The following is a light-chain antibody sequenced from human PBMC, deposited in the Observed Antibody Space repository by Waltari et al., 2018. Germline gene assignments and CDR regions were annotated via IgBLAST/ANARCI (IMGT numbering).Light chain of an antibody. Sequence: DIIMTQSPDSLAVSLGERATLNCKSNQSLLYVANNRDYLAWFHQKPGQPPTFLIYWASTRESGVPDRFSGSVSGTDFTLTITSLQAEDVGVYYCQQYYTHPITFGQGTRLEI. J-gene: IGKJ5*01. CDR3: QQYYTHPIT. CDR1: QSLLYVANNRDY. CDR2: WAS. V-gene: IGKV4-1*01.